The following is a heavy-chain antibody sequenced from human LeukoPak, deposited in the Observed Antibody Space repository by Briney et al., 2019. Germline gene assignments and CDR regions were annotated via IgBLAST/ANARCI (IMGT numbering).Heavy chain of an antibody. V-gene: IGHV1-69*01. CDR3: ARGLYGDYANYFDY. Sequence: SVKVSCKASGGTFSSYAISWVRQAPGQGLEWMGGIIPIFGTANYAQKFQGRVTITADESTSTAYMELSSLRSEDTAVYYCARGLYGDYANYFDYWGQGALVTVSS. J-gene: IGHJ4*02. CDR2: IIPIFGTA. D-gene: IGHD4-17*01. CDR1: GGTFSSYA.